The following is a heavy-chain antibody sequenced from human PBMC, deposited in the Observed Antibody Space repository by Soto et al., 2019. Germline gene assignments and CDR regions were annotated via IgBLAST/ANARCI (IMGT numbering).Heavy chain of an antibody. V-gene: IGHV4-30-4*01. CDR3: ARGSYYYDSSGYYHD. Sequence: PSETLSLTCTVSGGSISSGDYYWSWIRQPPGKGLEWIGYIYYSGSTYYNPSLKSRVTISVDTSKNQFSLKLSSVTAADTAVYYCARGSYYYDSSGYYHDWGQGPLGTV. CDR2: IYYSGST. D-gene: IGHD3-22*01. CDR1: GGSISSGDYY. J-gene: IGHJ4*02.